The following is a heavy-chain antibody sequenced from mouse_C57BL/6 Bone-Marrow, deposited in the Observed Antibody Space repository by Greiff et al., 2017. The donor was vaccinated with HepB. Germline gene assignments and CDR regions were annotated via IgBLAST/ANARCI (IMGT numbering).Heavy chain of an antibody. V-gene: IGHV3-6*01. CDR2: ISYDGSN. CDR3: AREGDY. CDR1: GYSITSGYY. Sequence: EVHLVESGPGLVKPSQSLSLTCSVTGYSITSGYYWNWIRQFPGNKLEWMGYISYDGSNNYNPSLKNRISITRDTSKNQFFLKLNSVTTEDTATYYCAREGDYWGQGTSVTVSS. J-gene: IGHJ4*01.